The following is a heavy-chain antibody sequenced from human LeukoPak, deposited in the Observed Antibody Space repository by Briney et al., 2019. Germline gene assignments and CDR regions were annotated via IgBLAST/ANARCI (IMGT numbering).Heavy chain of an antibody. D-gene: IGHD1-26*01. CDR1: DYSISSDNY. CDR2: MHHSGSF. V-gene: IGHV4-38-2*01. Sequence: PSETLSLTCAVSDYSISSDNYWIWIRQAPGKGLEWIGSMHHSGSFYYNPSLWSRVTISLDTSKNHFSLRLSSVTAADTALYYCAGHSRVIVGTTCAFDIWGQGTKVTVSS. J-gene: IGHJ3*02. CDR3: AGHSRVIVGTTCAFDI.